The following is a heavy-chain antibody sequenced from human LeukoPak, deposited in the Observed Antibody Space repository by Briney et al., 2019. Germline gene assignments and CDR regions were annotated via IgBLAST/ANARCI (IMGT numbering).Heavy chain of an antibody. CDR2: IYTSGST. D-gene: IGHD2-21*02. V-gene: IGHV4-4*07. J-gene: IGHJ4*02. CDR3: ASSLPPLGGDCYYD. Sequence: SETLSLTCTVSGGSISSYYWSWIRQPAGKRLEWIGRIYTSGSTNYNPSLKSRVTMSVDTSKNQFSLKLSSVTAADTAVYYCASSLPPLGGDCYYDWGQGTLVTVSS. CDR1: GGSISSYY.